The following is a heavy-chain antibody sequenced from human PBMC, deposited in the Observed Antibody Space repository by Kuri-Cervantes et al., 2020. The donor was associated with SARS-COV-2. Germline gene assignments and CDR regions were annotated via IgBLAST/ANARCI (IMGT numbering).Heavy chain of an antibody. CDR1: GFTFSNYG. Sequence: GESLKISCAVSGFTFSNYGMNWVRQAPGKGLEWVAHINSIGSNIGYADSVKGRFTISRDNAKNSLYLQMNSLRADDTALYYCARDKDGIEEFDYWGQGTLVTVSS. V-gene: IGHV3-48*03. D-gene: IGHD5-24*01. CDR3: ARDKDGIEEFDY. CDR2: INSIGSNI. J-gene: IGHJ4*02.